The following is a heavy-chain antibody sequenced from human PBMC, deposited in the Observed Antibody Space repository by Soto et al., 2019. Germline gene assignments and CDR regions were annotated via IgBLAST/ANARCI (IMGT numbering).Heavy chain of an antibody. Sequence: SETLSLTCTVSGGSISSGGYYWSWIRQHPGKGLEWIGYIYYSGSTYYNPSLKSRVTISVDTSKNQFSLKLSSVTAADTAVYYCARDSPYSSSPSRNLNYYYYGMDVWGHGTPVTVSS. CDR1: GGSISSGGYY. V-gene: IGHV4-31*03. D-gene: IGHD6-13*01. J-gene: IGHJ6*02. CDR3: ARDSPYSSSPSRNLNYYYYGMDV. CDR2: IYYSGST.